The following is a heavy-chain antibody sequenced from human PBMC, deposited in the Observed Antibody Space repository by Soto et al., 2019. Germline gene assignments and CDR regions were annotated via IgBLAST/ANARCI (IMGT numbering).Heavy chain of an antibody. CDR2: IYHSGST. CDR3: ARDREYYDSGYYFDY. CDR1: GGSISSSNW. V-gene: IGHV4-4*02. J-gene: IGHJ4*02. Sequence: QVQLQESGPGLVKPSGTLSLTCAVSGGSISSSNWWSWVRQPPGKGLEWIGEIYHSGSTNYNPSLKSRVTISVDKSENQFSLKLSSVTAADTAVYYCARDREYYDSGYYFDYWGQGTLVTVSS. D-gene: IGHD3-22*01.